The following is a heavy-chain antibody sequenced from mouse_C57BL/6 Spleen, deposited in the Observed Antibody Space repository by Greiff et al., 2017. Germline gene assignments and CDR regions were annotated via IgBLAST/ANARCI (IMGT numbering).Heavy chain of an antibody. J-gene: IGHJ4*01. CDR2: IDPSDSET. V-gene: IGHV1-52*01. CDR1: GYTFTSYW. CDR3: ARWRTYYAMDY. Sequence: QVQLKQPGAELVRPGSSVKLSCKASGYTFTSYWMHWVKQRPIQGLEWIGNIDPSDSETHYNQKFKDKATLTVDKSSSTAYMQLSSLTSEDSAVYYCARWRTYYAMDYWGQGTSVTVSS.